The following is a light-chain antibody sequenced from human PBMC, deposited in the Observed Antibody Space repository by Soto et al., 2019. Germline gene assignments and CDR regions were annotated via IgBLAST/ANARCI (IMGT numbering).Light chain of an antibody. V-gene: IGLV2-14*01. CDR2: DVS. CDR1: SSDVGTYNS. CDR3: SSYTRCSSYV. Sequence: QSVLNQPASVSGSPGQSITISCTGTSSDVGTYNSVSWYQQYPGKAPKLMIHDVSNRPSGVSNRFSGSKSGNTASLTISGLQAEDEADYHCSSYTRCSSYVFRSGTKVPDL. J-gene: IGLJ1*01.